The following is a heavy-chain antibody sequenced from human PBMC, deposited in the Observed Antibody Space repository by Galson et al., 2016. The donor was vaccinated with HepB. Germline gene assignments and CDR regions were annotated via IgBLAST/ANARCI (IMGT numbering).Heavy chain of an antibody. V-gene: IGHV3-23*01. CDR1: GFTFSRYE. CDR3: AKDAIYASVHPYYFHY. D-gene: IGHD3-16*01. Sequence: SLRLSCAASGFTFSRYEMNWVRQAPGKGLEWVSSIRGSGYNTYYADSVKGRFTISRDNSKNTLSLQMNSLRAEDTAIYFCAKDAIYASVHPYYFHYWGQGTLVTVSS. J-gene: IGHJ4*02. CDR2: IRGSGYNT.